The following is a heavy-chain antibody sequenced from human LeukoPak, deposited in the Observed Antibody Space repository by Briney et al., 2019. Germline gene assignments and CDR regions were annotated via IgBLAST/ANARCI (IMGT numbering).Heavy chain of an antibody. Sequence: GGSLRLSCAASGFTFSSYSMNWVRQAPGKGLEWVSYISSSSGTIYNADSVTGRFTISRDNAKNSLYLQMNSLRAEDTAVYYCARDWPYFDWLLGPRDAFDIWGQGTMVTVSS. CDR1: GFTFSSYS. J-gene: IGHJ3*02. CDR3: ARDWPYFDWLLGPRDAFDI. D-gene: IGHD3-9*01. CDR2: ISSSSGTI. V-gene: IGHV3-48*04.